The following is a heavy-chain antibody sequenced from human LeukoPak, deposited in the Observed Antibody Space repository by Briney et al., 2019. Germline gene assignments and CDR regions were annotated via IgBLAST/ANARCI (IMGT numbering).Heavy chain of an antibody. CDR3: ARHRGDPYYYYGMDV. Sequence: GESLKISCKGSGYSFTSYWISWVRQMPEKGLEWMGRIDPSDSYTNYSPSFQGHVTISADKSISTAYLQWSSLKASDTAMYYCARHRGDPYYYYGMDVWGQGTTVTVSS. J-gene: IGHJ6*02. D-gene: IGHD2-21*02. V-gene: IGHV5-10-1*01. CDR1: GYSFTSYW. CDR2: IDPSDSYT.